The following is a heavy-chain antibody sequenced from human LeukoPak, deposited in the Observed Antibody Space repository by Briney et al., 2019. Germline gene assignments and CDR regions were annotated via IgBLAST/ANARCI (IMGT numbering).Heavy chain of an antibody. D-gene: IGHD4-11*01. Sequence: SETLSLTCTVSGGSISSSSYYWGWIRQPPGKGRGWIGSIYYSGSTYYNPSLKSRVTISVDTSKNQFSLKLSSLTAADTAVYYCARHSRQLRGRIFYWGQGTLVTVSS. CDR1: GGSISSSSYY. CDR2: IYYSGST. J-gene: IGHJ4*02. CDR3: ARHSRQLRGRIFY. V-gene: IGHV4-39*01.